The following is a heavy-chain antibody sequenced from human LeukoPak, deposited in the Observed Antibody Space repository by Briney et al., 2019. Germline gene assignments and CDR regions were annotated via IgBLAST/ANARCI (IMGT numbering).Heavy chain of an antibody. V-gene: IGHV1-18*01. D-gene: IGHD5-12*01. CDR1: GYTFTSYG. CDR2: ISAYNGNT. Sequence: GASVKVSCKASGYTFTSYGISWVRQAPGQGLEWMGWISAYNGNTNYAQKLQGRVTMTTDTSTSTAYMELRSLRSDDTAVYYCASSRGGLRVIPHAVFDIWGQGTMVTVSS. CDR3: ASSRGGLRVIPHAVFDI. J-gene: IGHJ3*02.